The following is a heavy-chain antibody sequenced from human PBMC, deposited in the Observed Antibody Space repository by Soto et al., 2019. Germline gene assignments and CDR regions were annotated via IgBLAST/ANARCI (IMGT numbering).Heavy chain of an antibody. V-gene: IGHV3-11*01. Sequence: GGSLRLSCGAAGCTCGDYDMSWIRQAQGKGLEWVSYISSSGSTIYYADSVKGRFTISRDNAKNSLYLQMNSLRAEDTAVYYCARDSGNDIVVVPAAYSSYYYYMDVWGKGTTVTVSS. D-gene: IGHD2-2*01. CDR3: ARDSGNDIVVVPAAYSSYYYYMDV. J-gene: IGHJ6*03. CDR2: ISSSGSTI. CDR1: GCTCGDYD.